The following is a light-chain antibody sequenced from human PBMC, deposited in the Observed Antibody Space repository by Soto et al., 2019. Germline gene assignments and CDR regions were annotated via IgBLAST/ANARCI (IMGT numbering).Light chain of an antibody. CDR3: QQSYSTPFT. J-gene: IGKJ5*01. CDR2: AAS. Sequence: DLQMTQSPSSLSASVGDRVTITCRASQSISSYLNWYQQKPGKAPKLLIYAASSLQSGVPSRFSGSGSGTDFTLTISSLQPEEFATYYCQQSYSTPFTFGQWTRLEIK. V-gene: IGKV1-39*01. CDR1: QSISSY.